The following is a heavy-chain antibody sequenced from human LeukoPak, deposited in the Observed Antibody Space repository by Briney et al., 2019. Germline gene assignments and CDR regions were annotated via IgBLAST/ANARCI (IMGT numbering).Heavy chain of an antibody. J-gene: IGHJ4*02. CDR2: ISSSSSTI. Sequence: GGSLRLSCAASGSTFSSYSMNWVRQAPGKGLEWVSYISSSSSTIYYADSVKGRFTISRDNSKNTLYLQMNSLRAEDTAVYYCAKDISWGSYISWGQGTLVTVSS. V-gene: IGHV3-48*01. CDR1: GSTFSSYS. CDR3: AKDISWGSYIS. D-gene: IGHD3-16*01.